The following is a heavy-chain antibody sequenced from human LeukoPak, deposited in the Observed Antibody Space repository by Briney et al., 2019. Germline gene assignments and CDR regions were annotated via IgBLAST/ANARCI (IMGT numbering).Heavy chain of an antibody. CDR1: GCSFTNYF. D-gene: IGHD3-10*01. CDR2: INPSNSTA. Sequence: GASVKVSCKASGCSFTNYFMHWVRQAPGQGLEWMGMINPSNSTATYAQKYQGRVTMTWDTSTSTGYMQMSSLRAEDTAIYYCARDTYYGSGGHPTGRYGMDVWGQGTSVTVSS. CDR3: ARDTYYGSGGHPTGRYGMDV. J-gene: IGHJ6*02. V-gene: IGHV1-46*01.